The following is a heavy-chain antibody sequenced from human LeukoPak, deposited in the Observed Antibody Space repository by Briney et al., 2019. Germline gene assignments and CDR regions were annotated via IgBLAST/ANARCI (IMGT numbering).Heavy chain of an antibody. CDR3: AKEGTLESLGY. D-gene: IGHD1-14*01. V-gene: IGHV3-30*18. Sequence: PGGSLRLSCAASGFTFSSYGMHWVRQAPGKGLEWVAVISYDGSNKYYADSVKGRFTISRDNSKNTLYLQMNSLRAEDTAVYYCAKEGTLESLGYWGQGTLVTVSS. CDR2: ISYDGSNK. J-gene: IGHJ4*02. CDR1: GFTFSSYG.